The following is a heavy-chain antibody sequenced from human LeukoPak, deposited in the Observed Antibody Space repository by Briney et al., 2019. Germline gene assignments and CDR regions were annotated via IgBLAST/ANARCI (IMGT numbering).Heavy chain of an antibody. D-gene: IGHD2-2*01. J-gene: IGHJ6*02. Sequence: TGGSLRLSCAASGCTFSDYYMSWIRQAPGKGLEWVSYISSSSSYTNYADSVKGRFTISRDNAKNSLYLQMNSLRAEDTAVYYCARDCSSTSCYGGDRYYYYGMDVWGQGTTVTVSS. CDR2: ISSSSSYT. CDR3: ARDCSSTSCYGGDRYYYYGMDV. CDR1: GCTFSDYY. V-gene: IGHV3-11*05.